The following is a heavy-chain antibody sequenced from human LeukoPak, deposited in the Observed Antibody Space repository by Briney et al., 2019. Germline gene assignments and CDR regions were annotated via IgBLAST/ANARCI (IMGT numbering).Heavy chain of an antibody. CDR2: IGGTGYST. D-gene: IGHD3-22*01. CDR3: AKAPYYYDSSGYF. Sequence: TGGSLRLSCAASGFTFSSYGMSWVRQAPGKGLEWVSAIGGTGYSTYYADSVKGRFSISRDNSKNTLYLHMDSLRAEDTAVYYCAKAPYYYDSSGYFWGQGTLVTVSS. V-gene: IGHV3-23*01. CDR1: GFTFSSYG. J-gene: IGHJ4*02.